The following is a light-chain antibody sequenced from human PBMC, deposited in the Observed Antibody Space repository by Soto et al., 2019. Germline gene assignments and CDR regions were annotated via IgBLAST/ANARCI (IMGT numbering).Light chain of an antibody. J-gene: IGKJ5*01. Sequence: ENVLTKSPGTLSLSPGERATLSCRASQVTSRYLSWYQRRPGQAPRLLIYGASSRATGIPDRFSGSGSGTDFTLTISRLEPEDFAVYYCQQYSTSPISFGQGTRLEIK. CDR1: QVTSRY. V-gene: IGKV3-20*01. CDR2: GAS. CDR3: QQYSTSPIS.